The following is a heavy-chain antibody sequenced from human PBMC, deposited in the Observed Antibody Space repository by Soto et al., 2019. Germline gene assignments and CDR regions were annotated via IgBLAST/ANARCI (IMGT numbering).Heavy chain of an antibody. Sequence: QVQLVQSGAEVKKPGASVTLSCKTSGYTFTSYAISWVRQAPGQGLEWMGWISAYNGKTSYAQDLQDRVTMTTDASARTAYMELKSLRSDDTAVYYCSRSGGSNNWVDPEDNWGQGTPVTVSS. CDR1: GYTFTSYA. CDR3: SRSGGSNNWVDPEDN. J-gene: IGHJ4*02. V-gene: IGHV1-18*01. D-gene: IGHD3-16*01. CDR2: ISAYNGKT.